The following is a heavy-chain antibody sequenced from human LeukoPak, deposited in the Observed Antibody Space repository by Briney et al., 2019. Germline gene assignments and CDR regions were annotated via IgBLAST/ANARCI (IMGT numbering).Heavy chain of an antibody. CDR3: ASPEWLPDSIDI. CDR1: GFTFSSYS. J-gene: IGHJ3*02. V-gene: IGHV3-48*04. D-gene: IGHD3-3*01. Sequence: GGSLRLSCAASGFTFSSYSMNWVRQAPGKGLEWVSYISSSSSTIYYADSVKGRFTISRDNAKNSVYLQMNSLRADDTAVYYCASPEWLPDSIDIWGQGTMVTVSS. CDR2: ISSSSSTI.